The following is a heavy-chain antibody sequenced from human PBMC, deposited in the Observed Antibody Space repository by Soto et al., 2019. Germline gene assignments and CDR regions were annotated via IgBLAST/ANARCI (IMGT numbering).Heavy chain of an antibody. CDR2: IHSDGSGA. V-gene: IGHV3-74*01. D-gene: IGHD3-10*01. CDR3: ARNYYGSGNYYGFFDS. CDR1: GFTFSSSW. Sequence: GGSLRLSCAASGFTFSSSWMHWVRQAPGKGLVWVSRIHSDGSGATYGDSVKGRFTISRDNAKNTLYLQMNSLRAEDTAVYYCARNYYGSGNYYGFFDSWGKGILVTVSS. J-gene: IGHJ4*02.